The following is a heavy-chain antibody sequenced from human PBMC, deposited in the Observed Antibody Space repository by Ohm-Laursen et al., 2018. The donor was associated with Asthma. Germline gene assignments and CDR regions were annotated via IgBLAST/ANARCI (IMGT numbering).Heavy chain of an antibody. D-gene: IGHD4-17*01. V-gene: IGHV4-39*01. CDR2: IYYSGST. J-gene: IGHJ6*02. CDR1: GGSISSSSYY. CDR3: VGREPYGDPLSYYYGMDV. Sequence: SDTLSLTCAVSGGSISSSSYYWGWIRQPPGKGLEWIGSIYYSGSTYYNPSLKSRVTISVITSKNQFSLKLSSVTAADTAVYYCVGREPYGDPLSYYYGMDVWGQGTTVTVSS.